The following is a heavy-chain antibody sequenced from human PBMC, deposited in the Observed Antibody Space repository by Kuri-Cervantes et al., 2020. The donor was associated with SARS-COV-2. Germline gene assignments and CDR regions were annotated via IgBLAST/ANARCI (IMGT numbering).Heavy chain of an antibody. CDR3: ERGEGVRGLMGLFQWRGSGPLDF. D-gene: IGHD3-10*01. Sequence: ASVKVSCKASGYTFTGYYMHWVRQAPGQGLEWMGWINPNSGGTNYAQKFQGWVTMTRDTSISTVYMELSRLRSDDTAVYYCERGEGVRGLMGLFQWRGSGPLDFWGQGTLVTVSS. CDR2: INPNSGGT. J-gene: IGHJ4*02. CDR1: GYTFTGYY. V-gene: IGHV1-2*04.